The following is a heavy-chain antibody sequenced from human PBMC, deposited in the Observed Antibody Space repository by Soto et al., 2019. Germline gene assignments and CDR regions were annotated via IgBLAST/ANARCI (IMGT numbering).Heavy chain of an antibody. D-gene: IGHD1-20*01. V-gene: IGHV4-4*02. CDR3: ARGGITAVRNYYFDH. J-gene: IGHJ4*02. Sequence: QVQLQETGPGLVKPSGTLSLNCKVSGDSISSSEWWSWVRQPPGKGLEWIAEIHHSGPTNYNPSLQSRVTITVDQSKNQISLRLSTVTAADTAVYYCARGGITAVRNYYFDHWGQGSLVTVSS. CDR2: IHHSGPT. CDR1: GDSISSSEW.